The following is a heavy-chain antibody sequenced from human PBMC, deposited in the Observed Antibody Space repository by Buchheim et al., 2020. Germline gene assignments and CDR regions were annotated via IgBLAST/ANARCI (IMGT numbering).Heavy chain of an antibody. D-gene: IGHD6-19*01. CDR3: VRLGYTGGWSGFDY. CDR1: GGSISSSNW. V-gene: IGHV4-4*02. Sequence: QLQLQESGPGLVKPSGTLSLTCSVSGGSISSSNWWGWIRQSPGNGLEWIGEVYHGGGTNRNPSLESRVTVSLDKSNNQFSLRLTSVTAADTAVYYCVRLGYTGGWSGFDYWGQGTL. J-gene: IGHJ4*02. CDR2: VYHGGGT.